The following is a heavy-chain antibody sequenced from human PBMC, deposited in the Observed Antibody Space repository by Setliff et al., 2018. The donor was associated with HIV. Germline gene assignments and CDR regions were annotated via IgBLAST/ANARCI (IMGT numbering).Heavy chain of an antibody. CDR1: GYTFTSYG. CDR3: ARDPGRDGYNLGAFDI. J-gene: IGHJ3*02. Sequence: ASVKVSCKASGYTFTSYGISWVRQAPGQGLEWMGWISAYNGDTNYAQKLQGRVTMTTDTSTSTAYLELRSLRSDDTAVYYCARDPGRDGYNLGAFDIWGQGTMVTVSS. D-gene: IGHD5-12*01. CDR2: ISAYNGDT. V-gene: IGHV1-18*01.